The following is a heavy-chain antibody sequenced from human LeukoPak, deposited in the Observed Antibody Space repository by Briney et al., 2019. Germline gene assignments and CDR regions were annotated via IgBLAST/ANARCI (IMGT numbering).Heavy chain of an antibody. D-gene: IGHD2-21*02. Sequence: GRSLRLSCAASGFTFSSYAMHWVRQAPGKGLEWVAVISYDGSNKYYADSVKGRFTISRDNSKNTLYLQMNSLRAEDTAVYYCVKEPIVVVTPVIPGEYFQHWGQGTLVTVSS. J-gene: IGHJ1*01. V-gene: IGHV3-30-3*01. CDR3: VKEPIVVVTPVIPGEYFQH. CDR1: GFTFSSYA. CDR2: ISYDGSNK.